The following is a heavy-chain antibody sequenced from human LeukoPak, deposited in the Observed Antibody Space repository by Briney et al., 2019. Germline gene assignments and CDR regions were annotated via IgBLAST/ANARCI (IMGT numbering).Heavy chain of an antibody. V-gene: IGHV1-18*01. D-gene: IGHD3-22*01. CDR3: ARVSDYDSREADY. CDR1: GYTFASYG. J-gene: IGHJ4*02. CDR2: ISPRNGNT. Sequence: ASVKVSCKASGYTFASYGISWMRQAPGQGLEWMGWISPRNGNTNYAQKSQDRVTMTTDTSTTTGYMELRSLTSDDTAVYYCARVSDYDSREADYWGQGTLVIVSS.